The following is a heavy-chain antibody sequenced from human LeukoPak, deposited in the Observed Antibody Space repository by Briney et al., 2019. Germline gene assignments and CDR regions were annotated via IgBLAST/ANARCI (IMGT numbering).Heavy chain of an antibody. CDR3: ARDSYDILTSWEPVLGFDP. D-gene: IGHD3-9*01. J-gene: IGHJ5*02. V-gene: IGHV3-48*01. Sequence: GGSLRLSCAASGFTFSSYSMNWVRQAPGKGLEWVSYISSSSSTIYYADSVKGRFTISRDNAKNSLYLQMNSLRAEDTAVYYCARDSYDILTSWEPVLGFDPWGQGTLVTVSS. CDR1: GFTFSSYS. CDR2: ISSSSSTI.